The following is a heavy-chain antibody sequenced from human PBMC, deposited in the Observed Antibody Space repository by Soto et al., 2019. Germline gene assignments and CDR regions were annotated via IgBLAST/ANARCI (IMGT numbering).Heavy chain of an antibody. CDR3: AKVGSGYYTGLYFDF. J-gene: IGHJ4*02. D-gene: IGHD3-3*01. CDR2: MKKDGSEK. V-gene: IGHV3-7*03. CDR1: GFSFGDYW. Sequence: EVQLVASGGALVQRGGSLRLSCAASGFSFGDYWMSWVRQAPGKGLEWVAHMKKDGSEKYYVYSVKGRFTVSRDNTKNSLYMQMNSLRAEDTAVYYCAKVGSGYYTGLYFDFWAQGTLVSVSS.